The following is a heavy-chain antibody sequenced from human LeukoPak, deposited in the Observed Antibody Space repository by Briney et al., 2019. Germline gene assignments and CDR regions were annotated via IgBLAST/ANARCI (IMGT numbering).Heavy chain of an antibody. CDR3: ASQWCGSSTSCYPDY. J-gene: IGHJ4*02. V-gene: IGHV4-59*08. Sequence: PSETLSLTCTVSGVSISSYYWSWIRQPPGKGLEWIGYIYYSGSTNYDPSLKSRVTISVDTSKNQFSLKLSSVTAADTAVYYCASQWCGSSTSCYPDYWGQGTLVTVSS. CDR2: IYYSGST. CDR1: GVSISSYY. D-gene: IGHD2-2*01.